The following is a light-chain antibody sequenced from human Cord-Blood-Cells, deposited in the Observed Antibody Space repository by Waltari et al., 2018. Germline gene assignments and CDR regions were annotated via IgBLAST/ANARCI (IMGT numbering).Light chain of an antibody. CDR3: AAWDDSLSGYV. J-gene: IGLJ1*01. CDR2: RNN. V-gene: IGLV1-47*01. Sequence: QSVLTQPPSASGTPGTRVTISCSGSSSNIGSNHVYWYQQPPGTAPKLLIYRNNRRPSGVPDRFSGSKSGTSASLAISGLRSEDEADYYCAAWDDSLSGYVFGTGTKVTVL. CDR1: SSNIGSNH.